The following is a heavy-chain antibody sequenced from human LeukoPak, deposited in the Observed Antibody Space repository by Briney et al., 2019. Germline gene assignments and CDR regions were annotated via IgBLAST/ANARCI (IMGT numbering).Heavy chain of an antibody. Sequence: TGGSLRLSCTASGFTFSAYAMMWVRQAPGKGPEWVSAIRGGGTSEFYADSVKGRFRISGDNSKDTLFLQMNSLRAEDTAVYYCARDPNGDYIGAFDMWGPGTMVTVSS. V-gene: IGHV3-23*01. D-gene: IGHD4-17*01. CDR1: GFTFSAYA. J-gene: IGHJ3*02. CDR3: ARDPNGDYIGAFDM. CDR2: IRGGGTSE.